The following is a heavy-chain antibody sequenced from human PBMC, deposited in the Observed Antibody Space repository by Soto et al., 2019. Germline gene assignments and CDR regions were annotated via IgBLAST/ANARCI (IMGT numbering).Heavy chain of an antibody. Sequence: EVQLVESGGGLIQPGGSLRLSCAVSGFTVSSNYMSWVRQAPGKGLEWVSVIYSGGSTYYADSVKGRFSISRDNSKNTLYLQMNSLRAEDTAVYYCARVKVTTLYWYFDLWGRGTLVTVSS. CDR1: GFTVSSNY. D-gene: IGHD4-17*01. CDR2: IYSGGST. V-gene: IGHV3-53*01. J-gene: IGHJ2*01. CDR3: ARVKVTTLYWYFDL.